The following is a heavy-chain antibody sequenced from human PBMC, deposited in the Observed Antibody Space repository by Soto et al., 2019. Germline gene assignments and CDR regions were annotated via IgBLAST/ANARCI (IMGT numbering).Heavy chain of an antibody. CDR1: GGTFSSYA. CDR3: ARLLHGYSPVFDY. V-gene: IGHV1-69*13. D-gene: IGHD5-18*01. CDR2: IIPIFGTA. J-gene: IGHJ4*02. Sequence: GASVKVSCKASGGTFSSYAISCVRQAPGQGLEWMGGIIPIFGTANYAQKFQGRVTITADESTSTAYMELSSLRSEDTAVYYCARLLHGYSPVFDYWGQGTLVTVS.